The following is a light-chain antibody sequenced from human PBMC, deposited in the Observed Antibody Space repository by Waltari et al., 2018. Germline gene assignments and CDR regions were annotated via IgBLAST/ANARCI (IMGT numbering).Light chain of an antibody. Sequence: QSPATLSLSPGERATFSCRASQSVSSYLGWYQQTPGQAPRLLIYDASNRATGIPARFSGSGSGTDFTLTISSLEPEDFAVYYCQQRSDWPPHFGQGTRLEMK. CDR3: QQRSDWPPH. J-gene: IGKJ5*01. CDR2: DAS. V-gene: IGKV3-11*01. CDR1: QSVSSY.